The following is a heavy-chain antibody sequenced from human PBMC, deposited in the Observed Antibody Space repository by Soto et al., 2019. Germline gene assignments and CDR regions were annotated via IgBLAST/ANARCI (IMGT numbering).Heavy chain of an antibody. Sequence: GASVKVSCKASGHTFTSYGISWVRQAPGQGLEWMGWISAYNGNTNYAQKLQGRVTMTTDTSTSTAYMELRSLRSDDTAVYYCARDGGAAADLLTGMDVWGQGTTVTVSS. D-gene: IGHD6-13*01. J-gene: IGHJ6*02. CDR2: ISAYNGNT. CDR1: GHTFTSYG. CDR3: ARDGGAAADLLTGMDV. V-gene: IGHV1-18*04.